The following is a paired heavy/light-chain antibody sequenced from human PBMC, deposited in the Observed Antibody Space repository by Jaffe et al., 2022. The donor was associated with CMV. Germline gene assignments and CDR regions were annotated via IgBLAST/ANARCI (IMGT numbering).Light chain of an antibody. V-gene: IGKV1-39*01. CDR2: NAS. Sequence: DIQMTQSPSSLSASVGDRVTISCRASQTISNYLNWYQQKPGKAPKLLIFNASNLQSGVPSRFSGTGSGTDFTLTISSLQPEDFATYYCQQSYFTPLTFGGGTKVEIK. CDR1: QTISNY. J-gene: IGKJ4*01. CDR3: QQSYFTPLT.
Heavy chain of an antibody. V-gene: IGHV3-23*01. CDR1: GFSFGNSA. J-gene: IGHJ5*02. CDR2: ISGSGSTT. CDR3: AKDVRVASRGNWFDP. D-gene: IGHD6-6*01. Sequence: EVQLLESGGDLAQPGGSLRLSCAASGFSFGNSAMSWVRQAPGKGLEWVSAISGSGSTTYYADSVKGRFTISRDNSKNTLSLQMNSLRAEDTAVYYCAKDVRVASRGNWFDPWGQGTLVTVSS.